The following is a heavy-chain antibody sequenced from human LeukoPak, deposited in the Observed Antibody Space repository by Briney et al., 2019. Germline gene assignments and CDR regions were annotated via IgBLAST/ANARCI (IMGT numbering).Heavy chain of an antibody. D-gene: IGHD6-6*01. CDR2: IYYSGST. CDR1: GGSISSSSYY. J-gene: IGHJ6*03. Sequence: SETLSLTCTVSGGSISSSSYYWGWIRQPPGKGLEWIGSIYYSGSTYYNPSLKSRVTISVDTSKNQFSLKLSSVTAADTAVYYCARHGAARLPDYYYYMDVWGKGTTVTVSS. V-gene: IGHV4-39*01. CDR3: ARHGAARLPDYYYYMDV.